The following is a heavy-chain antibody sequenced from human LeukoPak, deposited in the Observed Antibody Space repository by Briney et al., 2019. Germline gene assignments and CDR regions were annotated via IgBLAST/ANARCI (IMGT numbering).Heavy chain of an antibody. CDR1: GGSISSYY. CDR2: IYYSGST. V-gene: IGHV4-59*01. D-gene: IGHD2-21*01. J-gene: IGHJ4*02. CDR3: ARGVVIAPQTFDY. Sequence: PSETLSLTCTVSGGSISSYYWSWIRQPPGKGLEWIGYIYYSGSTNYNPSLKSRVTISVDTSKNQFSLKLSSVTAADTAVYYCARGVVIAPQTFDYWGQGTLVTVSS.